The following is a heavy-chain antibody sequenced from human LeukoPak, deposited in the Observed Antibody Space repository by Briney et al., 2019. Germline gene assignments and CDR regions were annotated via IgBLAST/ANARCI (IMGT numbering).Heavy chain of an antibody. J-gene: IGHJ4*02. D-gene: IGHD3-10*01. CDR2: MNPNNDNT. CDR3: ARDQYNYGSGSYDY. V-gene: IGHV1-8*01. CDR1: GYTFSNYD. Sequence: ASVKVSCKASGYTFSNYDINWVRQATGQGLEWMGWMNPNNDNTGFAQKFQGRVTMTTNTSISTAYMELSSLRSEDTAVYYCARDQYNYGSGSYDYWGQGTLVTVSS.